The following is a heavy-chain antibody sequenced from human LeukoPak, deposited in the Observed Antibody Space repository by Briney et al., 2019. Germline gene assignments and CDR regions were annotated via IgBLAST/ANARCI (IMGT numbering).Heavy chain of an antibody. CDR3: GREVPGGATILDC. J-gene: IGHJ4*02. CDR1: GFTFSSYW. V-gene: IGHV3-7*04. D-gene: IGHD1-26*01. Sequence: GALRLSCAASGFTFSSYWMSWVRQAPGKGLEWVANIKEDGSVKYYVDSVKGRFTISRDNGKNSLYLQMNSLRADDTAVYYCGREVPGGATILDCWGQGTLVTVSS. CDR2: IKEDGSVK.